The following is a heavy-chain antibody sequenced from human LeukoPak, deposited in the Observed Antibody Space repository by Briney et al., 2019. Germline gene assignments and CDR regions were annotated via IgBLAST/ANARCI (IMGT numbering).Heavy chain of an antibody. CDR3: ARAPLLGVSFDY. CDR1: GGSISSGGYH. J-gene: IGHJ4*02. V-gene: IGHV4-31*03. CDR2: ISYSGST. Sequence: KASQTLSLTCTVSGGSISSGGYHWSWIRQHPGKGLEWIGYISYSGSTYYNPSLKSRVTISVDTSKNQFSLKLSSVTAADTAVYYCARAPLLGVSFDYWGQGTLVTVSS.